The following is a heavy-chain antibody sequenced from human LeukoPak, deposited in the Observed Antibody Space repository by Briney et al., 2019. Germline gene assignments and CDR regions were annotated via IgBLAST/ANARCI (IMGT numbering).Heavy chain of an antibody. D-gene: IGHD5-24*01. CDR3: ARILRLHTPRTFDI. V-gene: IGHV3-7*05. CDR1: GFTFSRHW. CDR2: IHEDGSDK. Sequence: EGSLRLSCAASGFTFSRHWMNWVRQAPGQGLEWVANIHEDGSDKYYVDSVKGRFTISRDNAKNSVYLQMNGLRAKDTAVYYCARILRLHTPRTFDIWGQGTMVTVSS. J-gene: IGHJ3*02.